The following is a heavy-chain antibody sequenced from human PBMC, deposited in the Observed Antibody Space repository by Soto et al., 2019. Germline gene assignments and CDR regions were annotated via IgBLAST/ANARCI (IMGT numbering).Heavy chain of an antibody. CDR2: INPNSGGT. Sequence: ASVKVSCKASGNTFTSYYMHWVRQAPGQGLEWMGWINPNSGGTNYAQKFQGWVTMTRDMSISTAYMELSRLRSDDTAVYYCARGKALVRPDYYYYGMDVWGQGTTVTVSS. V-gene: IGHV1-2*04. J-gene: IGHJ6*02. CDR3: ARGKALVRPDYYYYGMDV. D-gene: IGHD3-10*01. CDR1: GNTFTSYY.